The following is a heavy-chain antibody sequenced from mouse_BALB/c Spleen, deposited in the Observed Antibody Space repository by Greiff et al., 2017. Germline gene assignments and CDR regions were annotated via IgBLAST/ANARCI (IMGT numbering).Heavy chain of an antibody. D-gene: IGHD4-1*01. CDR2: IYPSDSYT. Sequence: QVQLQQSGAELVRPGASVKLSCKASGYTFTSYWINWVKQRPGQGLEWIGNIYPSDSYTNYNQKFKDKATLTVDKSSSTAYMQLSSPTSEDSAVYYCTGAGTWGFAYWGQGTLVTVSA. J-gene: IGHJ3*01. V-gene: IGHV1-69*02. CDR3: TGAGTWGFAY. CDR1: GYTFTSYW.